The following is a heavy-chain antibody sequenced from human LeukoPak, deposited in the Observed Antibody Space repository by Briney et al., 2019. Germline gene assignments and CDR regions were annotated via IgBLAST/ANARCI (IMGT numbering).Heavy chain of an antibody. D-gene: IGHD2-15*01. CDR1: GYSISSGYY. CDR3: ARLDRGWSKAWDY. J-gene: IGHJ4*02. CDR2: FYHSGST. V-gene: IGHV4-38-2*02. Sequence: PSETLSLTCTVSGYSISSGYYWGWIRQPPGKGLEWIGSFYHSGSTYYNPSLKSRVTVSVDTSKNQFSLKVNSVTVADTAVYYCARLDRGWSKAWDYWGQGTLVTVSS.